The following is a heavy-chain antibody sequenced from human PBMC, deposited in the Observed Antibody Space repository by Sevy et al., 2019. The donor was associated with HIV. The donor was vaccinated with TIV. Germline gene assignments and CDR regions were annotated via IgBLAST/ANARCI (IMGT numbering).Heavy chain of an antibody. D-gene: IGHD3-22*01. CDR3: ARDRRELSYDSSGYSDAFDI. CDR1: GFSFQYI. Sequence: GGSLRLSCRVSGFSFQYIMNWVRQAPGKGLEWVSSISSSSNYIYDADSLKGRFTVSRDNAKTSVYLKRNSLRAEDTAVYYCARDRRELSYDSSGYSDAFDIWGQGTLVTVSS. J-gene: IGHJ3*02. CDR2: ISSSSNYI. V-gene: IGHV3-21*01.